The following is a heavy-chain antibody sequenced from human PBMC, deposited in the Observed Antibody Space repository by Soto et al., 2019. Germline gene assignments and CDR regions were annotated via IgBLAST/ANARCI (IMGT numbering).Heavy chain of an antibody. CDR1: GFTFRSCA. Sequence: HPGGSLRLSCAASGFTFRSCAMGWVRQAPGKGLEWVSDISDSGASTYYADSVKGRFTISRDNSKNTLYLQMNSLRAEDTAVYYCARAPFFHSSGYYFDYWGQGTLVTVSS. J-gene: IGHJ4*02. V-gene: IGHV3-23*01. CDR2: ISDSGAST. D-gene: IGHD3-22*01. CDR3: ARAPFFHSSGYYFDY.